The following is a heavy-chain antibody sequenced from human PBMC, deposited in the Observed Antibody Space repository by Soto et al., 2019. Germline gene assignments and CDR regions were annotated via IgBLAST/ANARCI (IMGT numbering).Heavy chain of an antibody. Sequence: SVKVSCKASGGTFSSYAISWVRQAPGQGLEWMGGIIPIFGTANYAQKFQGRVTITADKSTSTAYMELSSLRSEDTAVYYYARTYSSGWSYYFDYWGQGTLVTVSS. CDR2: IIPIFGTA. J-gene: IGHJ4*02. V-gene: IGHV1-69*06. CDR1: GGTFSSYA. CDR3: ARTYSSGWSYYFDY. D-gene: IGHD6-19*01.